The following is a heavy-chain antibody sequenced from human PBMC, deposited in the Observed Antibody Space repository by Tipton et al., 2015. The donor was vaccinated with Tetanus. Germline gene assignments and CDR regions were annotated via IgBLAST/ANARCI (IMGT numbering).Heavy chain of an antibody. V-gene: IGHV4-31*03. J-gene: IGHJ4*02. CDR1: GDSVSSSRYY. D-gene: IGHD6-6*01. CDR3: ARRSVSARFDD. CDR2: IYYTGNT. Sequence: TLSLTCTVSGDSVSSSRYYWGWVRQPPVKGLEWIGYIYYTGNTYYNPSLKSRLTISVDTSKNQFSLKLNSVAAADTAVYYCARRSVSARFDDWGQGAQVTVSS.